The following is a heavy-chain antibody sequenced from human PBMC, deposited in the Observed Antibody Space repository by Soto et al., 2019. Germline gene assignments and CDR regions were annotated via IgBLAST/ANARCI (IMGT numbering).Heavy chain of an antibody. V-gene: IGHV1-69*01. CDR3: AKVGYSSPMGYYYGMDV. Sequence: QAQLEQSGGEVKKPGSSVKVSCKASGVTFSKFIMTWVRQAPGLGLEWVGGIIPIFGTANYAQKFQGRVTITADESTSTSYLDVSNLRSEGTAVYYCAKVGYSSPMGYYYGMDVWGQGTAVTVSS. CDR2: IIPIFGTA. D-gene: IGHD6-19*01. CDR1: GVTFSKFI. J-gene: IGHJ6*02.